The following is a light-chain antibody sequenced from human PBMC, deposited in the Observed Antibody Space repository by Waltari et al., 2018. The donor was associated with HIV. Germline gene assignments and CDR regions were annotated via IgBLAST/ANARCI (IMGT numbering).Light chain of an antibody. CDR2: GAS. V-gene: IGKV3-15*01. CDR1: ESVSRN. J-gene: IGKJ1*01. CDR3: QEYNNWPWT. Sequence: EIVLTQSPATLSVSPGDRVTLSCRASESVSRNLAWYQQNPGQAPRFVFYGASSRATGIPDRCSGSGSGTEFTLTISSLQSEDFAVYYCQEYNNWPWTFGQGTKVEIK.